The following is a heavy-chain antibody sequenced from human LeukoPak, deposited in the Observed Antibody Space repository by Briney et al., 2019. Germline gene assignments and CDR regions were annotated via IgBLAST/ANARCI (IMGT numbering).Heavy chain of an antibody. CDR2: ISGGSSYI. CDR3: ARKGQGSNWAAEYFQN. V-gene: IGHV3-21*04. CDR1: GFTFSDYS. Sequence: GGSLRLSCAVSGFTFSDYSMNWVRQAPGKGLEWVSSISGGSSYIYYADSLKGRFTISRDNSKNTLYLQMNSLRAEDTAVYYCARKGQGSNWAAEYFQNWGQGTLVTVSS. D-gene: IGHD6-13*01. J-gene: IGHJ1*01.